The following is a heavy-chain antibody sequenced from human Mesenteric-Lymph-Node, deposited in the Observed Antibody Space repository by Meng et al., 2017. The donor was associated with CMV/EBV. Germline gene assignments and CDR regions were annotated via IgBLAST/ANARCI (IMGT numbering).Heavy chain of an antibody. Sequence: TSGVGVGWIRQPTGKALEWLALIYWDDDKRYSPTLKSKLTITKNTSKNQVVLTMTNMDPVDTATYYCAHFSSYCSSTSCHGSDAFDIWGQGTMVTVSS. D-gene: IGHD2-2*01. J-gene: IGHJ3*02. CDR2: IYWDDDK. CDR3: AHFSSYCSSTSCHGSDAFDI. CDR1: TSGVG. V-gene: IGHV2-5*02.